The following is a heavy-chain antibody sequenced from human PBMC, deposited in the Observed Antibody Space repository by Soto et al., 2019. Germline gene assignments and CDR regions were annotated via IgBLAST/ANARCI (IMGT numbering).Heavy chain of an antibody. Sequence: GGSLRLSCAASGFTFSTYGMNWVRQAPGKGLEWLSSISDSGHYIYYADSVKGRFTISRDNAKNSLFLQMNSLRAEDTAIYYCARVTYTGSYHFDHWGQGTLVTVSS. D-gene: IGHD1-26*01. CDR1: GFTFSTYG. J-gene: IGHJ4*02. V-gene: IGHV3-21*01. CDR3: ARVTYTGSYHFDH. CDR2: ISDSGHYI.